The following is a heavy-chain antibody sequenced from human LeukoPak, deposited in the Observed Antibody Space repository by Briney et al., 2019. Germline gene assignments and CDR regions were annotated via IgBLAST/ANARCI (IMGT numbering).Heavy chain of an antibody. CDR3: ARGVAVAGTGMSSRYYHGMDV. CDR2: NSYSGST. J-gene: IGHJ6*02. Sequence: PSETLSHTCTVSGGSISSSSYYWGWIRQPPGKGLGWIWCNSYSGSTNHNPSLKSRVTISLDTSKNHFSLKLSSVTAADTAVYYCARGVAVAGTGMSSRYYHGMDVWGQGTTVTVSS. CDR1: GGSISSSSYY. D-gene: IGHD6-13*01. V-gene: IGHV4-39*07.